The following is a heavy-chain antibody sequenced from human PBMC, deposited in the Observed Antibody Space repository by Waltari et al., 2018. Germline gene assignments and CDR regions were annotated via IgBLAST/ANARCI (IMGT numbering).Heavy chain of an antibody. CDR1: GGSISSSSYY. Sequence: QLQLQESGPGLVKPSETLSLTCTVSGGSISSSSYYWGWIRQPPGKGLEWVGSIYYSGSTYYNPSRKSRVTISVDTSKNQFSLKLSSVTAADTAVYYCASQIAVRDLRYFDWLFPDAFDIWGQGTMVTVSS. D-gene: IGHD3-9*01. CDR2: IYYSGST. CDR3: ASQIAVRDLRYFDWLFPDAFDI. V-gene: IGHV4-39*01. J-gene: IGHJ3*02.